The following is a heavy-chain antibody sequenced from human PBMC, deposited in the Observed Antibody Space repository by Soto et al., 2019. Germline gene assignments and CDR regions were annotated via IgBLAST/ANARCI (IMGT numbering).Heavy chain of an antibody. D-gene: IGHD6-25*01. Sequence: SETLSLTWAVSGYSISSGHSWCFIRQPPGKGLEWIGSIFHTGSTYYNPSLKSRVTLSVDTSKNQFSLKLSSVTAADTAVYFCATLPRLDGMDVWGQGTTVTVSS. CDR2: IFHTGST. CDR3: ATLPRLDGMDV. CDR1: GYSISSGHS. J-gene: IGHJ6*02. V-gene: IGHV4-38-2*01.